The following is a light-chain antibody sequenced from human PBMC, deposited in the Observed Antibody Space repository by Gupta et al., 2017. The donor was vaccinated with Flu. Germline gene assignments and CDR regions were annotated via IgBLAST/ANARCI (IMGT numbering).Light chain of an antibody. CDR2: END. CDR3: GTWDNSLGVGHV. J-gene: IGLJ1*01. Sequence: QSVLTQPPSVSAAPGQKVTISCSGRSSNIGNNYVSWYQQLPGAAPKLLIFENDQRPSGIPDRFSGSKSGTSATLGITGLQTGDEADYYCGTWDNSLGVGHVFGTGTRVTVL. V-gene: IGLV1-51*02. CDR1: SSNIGNNY.